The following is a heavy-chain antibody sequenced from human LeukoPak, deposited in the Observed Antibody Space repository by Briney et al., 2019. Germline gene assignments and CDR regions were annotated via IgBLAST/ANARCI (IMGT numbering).Heavy chain of an antibody. CDR2: INYSGST. J-gene: IGHJ4*02. CDR3: ARDRVATTDY. CDR1: GGSSSSSGYF. V-gene: IGHV4-39*07. D-gene: IGHD5-12*01. Sequence: PSETLSLTCTVSGGSSSSSGYFWGWIRQPPGKGLEWIGSINYSGSTYYNPSLKSRVTISVDTSKNQFSLKLSSVTAADTAVYYCARDRVATTDYWGQGTLVTVSS.